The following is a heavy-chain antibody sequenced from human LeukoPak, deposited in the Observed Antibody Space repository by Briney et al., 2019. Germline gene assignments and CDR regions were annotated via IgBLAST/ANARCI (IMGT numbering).Heavy chain of an antibody. CDR2: IYYSGST. Sequence: SETLSLTCTVSGGSISSYYWSWIRQPPGKGLEWIGYIYYSGSTNYNPSLKSRVTISVDTSKNQFSLKLSSVTAADTAVYYCARGDYGDYVRYFDYLGQGTLVTVSS. D-gene: IGHD4-17*01. CDR1: GGSISSYY. V-gene: IGHV4-59*01. CDR3: ARGDYGDYVRYFDY. J-gene: IGHJ4*02.